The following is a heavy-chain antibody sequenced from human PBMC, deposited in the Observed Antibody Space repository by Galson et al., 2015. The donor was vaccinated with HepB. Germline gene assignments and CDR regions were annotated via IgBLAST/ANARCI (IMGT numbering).Heavy chain of an antibody. J-gene: IGHJ4*02. CDR3: AREKVYSYGPEFDY. V-gene: IGHV3-74*01. Sequence: SLRLSCAASGFTFSSYWMHWVRQAPGKGLVWVSRINSDGSSTSYADSVKGRFTISRDNAKNTLYLQMNSLRAEDTAVYYCAREKVYSYGPEFDYWGQGTLVTVSS. CDR2: INSDGSST. D-gene: IGHD5-18*01. CDR1: GFTFSSYW.